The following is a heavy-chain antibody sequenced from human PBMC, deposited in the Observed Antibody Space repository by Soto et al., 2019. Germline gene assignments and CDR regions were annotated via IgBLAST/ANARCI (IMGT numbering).Heavy chain of an antibody. Sequence: EVQLLESGGGLVQPGGSLRLSCAASGFTFSSYARSWVRQAPGKGLEWVSAISGSGGSTYYADSVKGRFTISRDSSKNTLYLQMNSLRAEDTAVYYCAKDRTRXXXXXXXXXXXXXXXXDVWGQGTTVTVSS. CDR2: ISGSGGST. V-gene: IGHV3-23*01. CDR1: GFTFSSYA. CDR3: AKDRTRXXXXXXXXXXXXXXXXDV. J-gene: IGHJ6*02.